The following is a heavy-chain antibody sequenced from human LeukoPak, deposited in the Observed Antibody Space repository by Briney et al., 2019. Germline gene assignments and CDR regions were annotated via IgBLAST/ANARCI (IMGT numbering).Heavy chain of an antibody. CDR2: IIPILGIA. D-gene: IGHD1-26*01. Sequence: SVKVSFKASGGTFSIYTISWVRQAPGQGLEWMGRIIPILGIANYAQKFQGRVTITADKSTSTAYMELSSLRSEDTAVYYCASGLSGSLDGDYWGQGTLVTVSS. J-gene: IGHJ4*02. CDR1: GGTFSIYT. V-gene: IGHV1-69*02. CDR3: ASGLSGSLDGDY.